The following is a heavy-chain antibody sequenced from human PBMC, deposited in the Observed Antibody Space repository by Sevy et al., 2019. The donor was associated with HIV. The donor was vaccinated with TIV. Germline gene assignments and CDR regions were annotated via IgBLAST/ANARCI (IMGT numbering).Heavy chain of an antibody. D-gene: IGHD3-22*01. CDR1: GGSFSGYY. CDR3: ARGAPLTMIDI. J-gene: IGHJ3*02. V-gene: IGHV4-34*01. CDR2: INHSGST. Sequence: SQTLSLTCAVYGGSFSGYYWSWIRQPPGKGLEWIGEINHSGSTNYNPSLKSRVTISVDTSKNQFSLKLSPVTAADTAVYYCARGAPLTMIDIWGQGTMVTVSS.